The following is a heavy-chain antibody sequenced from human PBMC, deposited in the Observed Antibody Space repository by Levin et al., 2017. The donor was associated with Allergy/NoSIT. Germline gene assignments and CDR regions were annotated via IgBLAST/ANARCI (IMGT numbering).Heavy chain of an antibody. CDR1: GYSISSGYY. CDR3: ARDLLLGYGGSYPGDFDQDY. CDR2: IYHSGST. Sequence: SQTLSLTCAVSGYSISSGYYWGWIRQPPGKGLEWIGSIYHSGSTYYNPSLKSRVTISVDTSKNQFSLKLSSVTAADTAVYYCARDLLLGYGGSYPGDFDQDYWGQGTLVTVSS. V-gene: IGHV4-38-2*02. J-gene: IGHJ4*02. D-gene: IGHD4-23*01.